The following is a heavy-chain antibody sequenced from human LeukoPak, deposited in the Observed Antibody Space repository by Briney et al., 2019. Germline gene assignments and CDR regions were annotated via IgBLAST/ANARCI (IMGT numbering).Heavy chain of an antibody. V-gene: IGHV5-51*01. Sequence: GESLKISCKGSGYSFTTYWIGWVRQVPGKGLEWMGIIYPGDSDTRYSPSFQGQVTKSADKSISTAYLQWSSLKASDTAMYYCARRKGCSSTSCPPDYWGQGTLVTVSS. CDR2: IYPGDSDT. CDR1: GYSFTTYW. J-gene: IGHJ4*02. D-gene: IGHD2-2*01. CDR3: ARRKGCSSTSCPPDY.